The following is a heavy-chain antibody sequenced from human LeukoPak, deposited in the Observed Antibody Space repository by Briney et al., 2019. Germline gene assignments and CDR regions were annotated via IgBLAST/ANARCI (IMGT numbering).Heavy chain of an antibody. Sequence: GGSLRLSCAGSGFTFSRYGMHWVRQTPGKGLEWVALISYDGGNKDYVDSVKGRFTVSRDNSRNTLYLQMNSLRAEDTAVYYCAKDRRVGATEAPFDYWGQGTLVTVSS. J-gene: IGHJ4*02. CDR3: AKDRRVGATEAPFDY. CDR2: ISYDGGNK. V-gene: IGHV3-33*05. D-gene: IGHD1-26*01. CDR1: GFTFSRYG.